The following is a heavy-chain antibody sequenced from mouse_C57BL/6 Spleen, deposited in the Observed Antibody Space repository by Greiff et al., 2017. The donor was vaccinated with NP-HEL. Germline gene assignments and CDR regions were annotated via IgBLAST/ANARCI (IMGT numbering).Heavy chain of an antibody. CDR2: IYPRDGST. J-gene: IGHJ4*01. Sequence: VQLQQSDAELVKPGASVKISCKVSGYTFTDHTIHWMKQRPEQGLEWIGYIYPRDGSTKYNEKFKGKATLTADKSSSTAYMQLNSLTSEDSAVYFCARFEDGNGYYYAMDYWGQGTSVTVSS. CDR1: GYTFTDHT. D-gene: IGHD2-1*01. V-gene: IGHV1-78*01. CDR3: ARFEDGNGYYYAMDY.